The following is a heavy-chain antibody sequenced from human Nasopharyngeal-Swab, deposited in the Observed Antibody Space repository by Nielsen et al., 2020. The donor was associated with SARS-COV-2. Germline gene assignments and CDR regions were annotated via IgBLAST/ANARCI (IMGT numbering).Heavy chain of an antibody. CDR3: ARGAPSSYWFDP. V-gene: IGHV4-34*01. Sequence: SQTLSLTRAVFGGSFSNYYWTWIRQRPGKELEGIGEFKYGGSSNYNTSLTSRVTMSLDTSKNQFSLELSSVTAADTAVYYCARGAPSSYWFDPWGQGTLVTVSS. CDR1: GGSFSNYY. CDR2: FKYGGSS. J-gene: IGHJ5*02.